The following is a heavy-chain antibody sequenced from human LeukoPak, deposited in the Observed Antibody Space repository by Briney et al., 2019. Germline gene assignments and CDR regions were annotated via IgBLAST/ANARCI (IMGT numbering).Heavy chain of an antibody. Sequence: PSETLSLTCTVSGGSISIYYWNWIRQPAGKGLEWIGRIFTSGITNYNLSLKSRVTMSVDTSKNQFSLNLSSVIAADTAIYYCARETSGTYYNPLGYMDVWGKGTTVTVSS. J-gene: IGHJ6*03. D-gene: IGHD3-10*01. CDR1: GGSISIYY. CDR3: ARETSGTYYNPLGYMDV. CDR2: IFTSGIT. V-gene: IGHV4-4*07.